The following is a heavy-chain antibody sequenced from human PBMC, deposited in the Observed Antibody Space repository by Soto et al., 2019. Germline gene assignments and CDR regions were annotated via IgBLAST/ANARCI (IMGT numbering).Heavy chain of an antibody. D-gene: IGHD2-2*01. CDR1: GGSISSYY. J-gene: IGHJ5*02. CDR3: ARDNRVSPFKYCSSTSCHNWFDP. CDR2: IYYSGST. V-gene: IGHV4-59*01. Sequence: PSETLSLTCTVSGGSISSYYWSWIWQPPGKGLEWIGYIYYSGSTNYNPSLKSRVTISVDTSKNQFSLKLSSVTAADTAVYYCARDNRVSPFKYCSSTSCHNWFDPWGQGTLVTASS.